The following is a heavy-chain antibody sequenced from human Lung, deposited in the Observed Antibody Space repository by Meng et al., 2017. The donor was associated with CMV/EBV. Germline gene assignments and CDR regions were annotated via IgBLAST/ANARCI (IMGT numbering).Heavy chain of an antibody. J-gene: IGHJ6*02. V-gene: IGHV5-51*01. D-gene: IGHD4-17*01. CDR3: ARTTTPHYYYYGMDV. CDR1: EYSFTSYW. CDR2: IYLGDSDT. Sequence: GESXKISCKGSEYSFTSYWIGWVRQMPGKGLEWMGIIYLGDSDTRYSPSFQGQVIISADKSISTAYLQWSSLKASDTAMYYCARTTTPHYYYYGMDVWGQGXTVTVSS.